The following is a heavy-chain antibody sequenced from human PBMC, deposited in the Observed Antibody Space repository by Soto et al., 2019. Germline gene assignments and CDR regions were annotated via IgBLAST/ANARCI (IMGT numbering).Heavy chain of an antibody. J-gene: IGHJ6*02. CDR3: ARAYSGRLKRRDDYYYALDV. V-gene: IGHV3-23*01. CDR1: GFTFSSYA. CDR2: ISGSGGST. Sequence: PGGSLRLSCAASGFTFSSYAMSWVRQAPGKGLEWVSAISGSGGSTHYADSVKGRFTISRDNSKNTLYLQMNSLRAEDTAVYYCARAYSGRLKRRDDYYYALDVWGQGTMVTVSS. D-gene: IGHD2-15*01.